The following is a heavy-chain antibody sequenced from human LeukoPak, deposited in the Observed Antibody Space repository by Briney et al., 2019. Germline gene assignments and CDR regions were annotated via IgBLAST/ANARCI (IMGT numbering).Heavy chain of an antibody. CDR3: ARDTSGYYGRYEH. CDR2: MYYSGST. J-gene: IGHJ4*02. V-gene: IGHV4-59*01. D-gene: IGHD3-3*01. CDR1: GGSISSYF. Sequence: SETLSLTCTVSGGSISSYFWSWIRQPPGKGLEWIGCMYYSGSTNYNPSLKSRVTISVDTSKNQFSLKLSSVTAADTAVYYCARDTSGYYGRYEHWGQGTLVTVSS.